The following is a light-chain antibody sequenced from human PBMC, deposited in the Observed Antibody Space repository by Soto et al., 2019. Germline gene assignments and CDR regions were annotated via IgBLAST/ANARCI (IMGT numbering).Light chain of an antibody. V-gene: IGKV3-20*01. CDR1: QSVSNNY. J-gene: IGKJ1*01. CDR3: QQYGSSGT. CDR2: GAS. Sequence: EIVLTHSPGTLCLSXCGGATLSXXASQSVSNNYLAWYQQNPGQAPRLLIYGASNRATGIPDRFSGSGSGTDFTLTISRLEPEDFAVYYCQQYGSSGTFGQGTKVDI.